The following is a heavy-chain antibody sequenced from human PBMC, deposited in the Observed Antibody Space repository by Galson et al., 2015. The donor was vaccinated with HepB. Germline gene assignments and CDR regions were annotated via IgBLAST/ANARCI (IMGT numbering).Heavy chain of an antibody. Sequence: SLRLSCAASGFTFSSYAMHWVRQAPGKGLEWVAVISYDGSNKYYADSVKGRFTISRDNSKNTLYLQMNSLRAEDTAVYYCARDPARYYYDSSGLYGMDVWGQGTTVTVYS. J-gene: IGHJ6*02. CDR1: GFTFSSYA. CDR2: ISYDGSNK. V-gene: IGHV3-30-3*01. CDR3: ARDPARYYYDSSGLYGMDV. D-gene: IGHD3-22*01.